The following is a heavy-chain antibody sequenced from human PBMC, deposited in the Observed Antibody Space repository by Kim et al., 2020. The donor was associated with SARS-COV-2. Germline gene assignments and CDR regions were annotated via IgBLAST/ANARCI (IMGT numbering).Heavy chain of an antibody. V-gene: IGHV1-24*01. Sequence: ASVKVSCKVSGYTLTELSMHWVRQAPGKGLEWMGGFDPEDGETIYAQKFQGRVTMTEDTSTDTAYMELSSLRSEDTAVYYCATDRTSGKARPAEVWWFDPWGQGTLVTVSS. D-gene: IGHD1-1*01. CDR1: GYTLTELS. J-gene: IGHJ5*02. CDR2: FDPEDGET. CDR3: ATDRTSGKARPAEVWWFDP.